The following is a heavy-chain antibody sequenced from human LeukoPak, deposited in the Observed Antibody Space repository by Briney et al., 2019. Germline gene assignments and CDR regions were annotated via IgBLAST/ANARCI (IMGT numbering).Heavy chain of an antibody. CDR3: ARGNGYCSSTSCFDFDY. J-gene: IGHJ4*02. CDR1: GYTLTELS. V-gene: IGHV1-24*01. CDR2: FDPEDGET. Sequence: GASVKVSCKVSGYTLTELSMHWVRQAPGKGLEWMGGFDPEDGETIYAQKFQGRVTMTRDTSTSTVYMELSSLRSEDTAVYYCARGNGYCSSTSCFDFDYWGQGTLVTVSS. D-gene: IGHD2-2*01.